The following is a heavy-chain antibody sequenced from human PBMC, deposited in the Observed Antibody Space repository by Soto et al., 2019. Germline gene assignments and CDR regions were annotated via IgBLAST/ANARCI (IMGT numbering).Heavy chain of an antibody. CDR2: ISSSSYI. V-gene: IGHV3-21*01. CDR3: GRILIIGTTRGSYFDY. Sequence: GGSLRLSCAASGFTFSSYTMNWFRQAPGKGLEWVSSISSSSYIYYADSVKGRFTISRDNAKNSLYLQMNGLRAEDTAVYYCGRILIIGTTRGSYFDYWGQGTLVTVSS. D-gene: IGHD1-20*01. J-gene: IGHJ4*02. CDR1: GFTFSSYT.